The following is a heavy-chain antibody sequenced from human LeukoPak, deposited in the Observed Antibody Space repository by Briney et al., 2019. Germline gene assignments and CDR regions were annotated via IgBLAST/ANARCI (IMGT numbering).Heavy chain of an antibody. V-gene: IGHV1-18*01. CDR3: ARVATVTFPFDY. CDR2: ISAYNGNT. Sequence: ASVKVSCKASSYTFTSYGISWVRQAPGQGLEWMGWISAYNGNTNYAQKLQGRVTMTTDTSTSTAYMELRSLRSDDTAVYYCARVATVTFPFDYWGQGTLVTVSS. CDR1: SYTFTSYG. J-gene: IGHJ4*02. D-gene: IGHD4-17*01.